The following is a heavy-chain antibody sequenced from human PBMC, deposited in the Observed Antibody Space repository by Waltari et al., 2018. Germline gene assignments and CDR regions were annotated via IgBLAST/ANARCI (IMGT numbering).Heavy chain of an antibody. CDR3: ARASALTGNRLPSDY. J-gene: IGHJ4*02. Sequence: QVQLVQSGAEVKNPGASVKVSCKVSGYTFTGHYIHWVRQAPGQGLEWMGWINPRSGGTKYAQKFQDRVTMTRDTSISTVYMELSRLRSDDTAVFYCARASALTGNRLPSDYWGQGTLVTVSS. CDR1: GYTFTGHY. D-gene: IGHD1-1*01. V-gene: IGHV1-2*02. CDR2: INPRSGGT.